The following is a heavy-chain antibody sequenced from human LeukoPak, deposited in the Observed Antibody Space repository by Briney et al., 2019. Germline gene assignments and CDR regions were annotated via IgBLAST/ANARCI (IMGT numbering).Heavy chain of an antibody. V-gene: IGHV4-59*08. CDR1: GGSISSYY. J-gene: IGHJ4*02. CDR3: ARLPKYCSSTSCYSD. Sequence: SETLTLTCTVSGGSISSYYWSWIRQPPGKGLEWIGYNYYSGSTNYNPSLKSRVTISVDTSKNQFSLKLSSVTAADTAVYYCARLPKYCSSTSCYSDWGQGTLVTVSS. CDR2: NYYSGST. D-gene: IGHD2-2*01.